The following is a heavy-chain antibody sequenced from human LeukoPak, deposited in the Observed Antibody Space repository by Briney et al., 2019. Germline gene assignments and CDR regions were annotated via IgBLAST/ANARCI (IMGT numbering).Heavy chain of an antibody. J-gene: IGHJ4*02. V-gene: IGHV5-51*01. CDR2: IYPGDSDT. CDR1: GYSFTSYW. CDR3: ARQMYSSGWYVDY. D-gene: IGHD6-19*01. Sequence: GESLKISCKGSGYSFTSYWIGWVRQLPGKSLEWMGIIYPGDSDTRYSPSFQGQVTISADKSISTAYLQWSSLKASDTAMYYCARQMYSSGWYVDYWGQGTLVTVSS.